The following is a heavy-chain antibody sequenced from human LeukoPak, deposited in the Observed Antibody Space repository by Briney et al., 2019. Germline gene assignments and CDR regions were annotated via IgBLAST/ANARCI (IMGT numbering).Heavy chain of an antibody. CDR1: GFTFSDYY. V-gene: IGHV3-11*04. CDR3: AKYSSSGDIVVVVAGSYYFDY. CDR2: ISSSGSTI. D-gene: IGHD2-15*01. Sequence: GGSLRLSCAASGFTFSDYYMSWIRQAPGKGLEWVSYISSSGSTIYYADSVKGRFTISRDNSKNTLYLQMNSLRAEDTAVYYCAKYSSSGDIVVVVAGSYYFDYWGQGTLVTVSS. J-gene: IGHJ4*02.